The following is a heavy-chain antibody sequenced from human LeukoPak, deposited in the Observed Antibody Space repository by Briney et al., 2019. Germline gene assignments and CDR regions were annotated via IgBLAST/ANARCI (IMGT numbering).Heavy chain of an antibody. V-gene: IGHV3-21*01. Sequence: PGGSLRLSCAVSGFTFSSYTINWVRQAPGKGLEWVSSISSSSSYIYYADSVKGRFTISRDNAKNSLSLQMNSLRAEDTAVYYCARDPVVVVPAAINYMDVWGKGTTVTVSS. CDR2: ISSSSSYI. CDR1: GFTFSSYT. CDR3: ARDPVVVVPAAINYMDV. D-gene: IGHD2-2*01. J-gene: IGHJ6*03.